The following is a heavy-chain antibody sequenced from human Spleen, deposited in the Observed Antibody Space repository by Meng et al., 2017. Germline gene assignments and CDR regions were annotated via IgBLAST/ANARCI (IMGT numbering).Heavy chain of an antibody. CDR1: GYSITGSYN. CDR3: ARDRVGGNSYFFDF. Sequence: SETLSLTCAVSGYSITGSYNWGWIRQSPGKGLEWIGSIYQSGSTYYNPSLKSRVTMSADTSKNQFSLKLTSVTAADTAVYYCARDRVGGNSYFFDFWGQGTLVTVSS. V-gene: IGHV4-38-2*02. D-gene: IGHD4-23*01. CDR2: IYQSGST. J-gene: IGHJ4*02.